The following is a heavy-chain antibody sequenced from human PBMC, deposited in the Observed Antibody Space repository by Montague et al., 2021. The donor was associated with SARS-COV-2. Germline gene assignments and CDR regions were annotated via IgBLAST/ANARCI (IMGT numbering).Heavy chain of an antibody. CDR2: MYYSGST. D-gene: IGHD2-15*01. Sequence: SETLSLTCTVSGGSISSYHHYWGWIRPPPGKGLEWIGAMYYSGSTWPNPSLKSRVTISVDTSKNQLSLNLRSVTAADTAVCCCGRASLSATSNPFDCWGPGALVAVSS. CDR1: GGSISSYHHY. V-gene: IGHV4-39*07. CDR3: GRASLSATSNPFDC. J-gene: IGHJ4*02.